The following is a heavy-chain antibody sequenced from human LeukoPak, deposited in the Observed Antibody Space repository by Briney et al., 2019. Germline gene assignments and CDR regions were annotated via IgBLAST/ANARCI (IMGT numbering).Heavy chain of an antibody. J-gene: IGHJ6*02. CDR1: GFTFSSYG. D-gene: IGHD2-2*01. CDR3: AKGKRLYCSSTSCFYGMDV. Sequence: PGGSLRLSCAASGFTFSSYGMHWVRQAPGKGLEWVAVISYDGSNKYYADSVKGRFTISRDNSKNTLYLQMNSLRAEDTAVYYCAKGKRLYCSSTSCFYGMDVWGQGTTVTVSS. V-gene: IGHV3-30*18. CDR2: ISYDGSNK.